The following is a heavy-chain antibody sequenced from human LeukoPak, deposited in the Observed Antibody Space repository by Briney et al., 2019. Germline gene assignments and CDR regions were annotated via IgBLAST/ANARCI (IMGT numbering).Heavy chain of an antibody. CDR1: GFTVSSNY. J-gene: IGHJ4*02. CDR3: ARESLDTAMAF. Sequence: GGSLRLSCAASGFTVSSNYMSWVRQAPGKGLEWVSVIYSGGSTYYADSVKGRFTISRDNSKNTLYLQMNSLRAEDTAVYYCARESLDTAMAFWGQGTLVTVSS. CDR2: IYSGGST. D-gene: IGHD5-18*01. V-gene: IGHV3-53*01.